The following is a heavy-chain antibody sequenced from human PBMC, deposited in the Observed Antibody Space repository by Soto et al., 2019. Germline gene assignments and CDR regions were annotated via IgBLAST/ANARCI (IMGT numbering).Heavy chain of an antibody. CDR3: ATRIIRGGLDY. Sequence: GSLRLSCAASGFTFNNYAMNWVRQAPGKGLDWVSLISSSDNTYYADSVKGRFTISRDDSKNTLYLLMNNLRAEDTAVYYCATRIIRGGLDYWGQGT. D-gene: IGHD2-15*01. CDR2: ISSSDNT. J-gene: IGHJ4*02. CDR1: GFTFNNYA. V-gene: IGHV3-23*05.